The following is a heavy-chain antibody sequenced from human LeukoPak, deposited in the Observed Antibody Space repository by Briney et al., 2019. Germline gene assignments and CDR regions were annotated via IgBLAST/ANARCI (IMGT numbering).Heavy chain of an antibody. CDR1: GYTFTGYF. J-gene: IGHJ4*02. CDR2: INPNSGDT. D-gene: IGHD6-13*01. Sequence: ASVKVSCKTSGYTFTGYFMHWVRQAPGQGLQWMGWINPNSGDTNYAQKFQGRVTMTRDTSMRTAYMDLSRLGYDDTAVYYCARGHGTSWYDYWGQGTLVTVSS. V-gene: IGHV1-2*02. CDR3: ARGHGTSWYDY.